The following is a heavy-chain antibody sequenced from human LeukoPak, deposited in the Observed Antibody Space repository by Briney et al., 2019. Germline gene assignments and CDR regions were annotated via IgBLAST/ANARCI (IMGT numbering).Heavy chain of an antibody. Sequence: PGRSLRLSCAASRFTFSSYGMHWVRQAPGKGLEWVAVISYDESNKYYADSVKGRFTISRDNSKNTLYLQMNSLRAEDTAVYYCAKEAVNYYDSSGYFDDAFDIWGQGTMVTVSS. CDR1: RFTFSSYG. CDR2: ISYDESNK. J-gene: IGHJ3*02. V-gene: IGHV3-30*18. D-gene: IGHD3-22*01. CDR3: AKEAVNYYDSSGYFDDAFDI.